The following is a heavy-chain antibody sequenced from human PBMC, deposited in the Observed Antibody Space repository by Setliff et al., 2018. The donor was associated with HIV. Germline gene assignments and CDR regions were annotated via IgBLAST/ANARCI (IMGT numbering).Heavy chain of an antibody. D-gene: IGHD5-12*01. J-gene: IGHJ6*02. Sequence: SVKVSCKASGGTFSNSAINWVRQAPGQGLEWMGGIIVTVDIANYAQKFQGRVTITAVKLTNTVYMDLSGLRPDDTAVYYCARQEVARQYFNNGMDVWGQGTTVTVSS. CDR2: IIVTVDIA. V-gene: IGHV1-69*10. CDR3: ARQEVARQYFNNGMDV. CDR1: GGTFSNSA.